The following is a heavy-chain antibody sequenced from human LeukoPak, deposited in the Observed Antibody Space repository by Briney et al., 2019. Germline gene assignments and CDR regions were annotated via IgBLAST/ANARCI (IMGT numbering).Heavy chain of an antibody. J-gene: IGHJ4*02. CDR2: IIPIFGTA. CDR1: GGTFSSYA. V-gene: IGHV1-69*05. Sequence: ASVKVSCKASGGTFSSYAISWVRQAPGQGLEWMGGIIPIFGTANYAQKFQGRVTITTDESTSTAYMELSRLRSEDTAVYYCLTGTTDFDYWGQGTLVTVSS. D-gene: IGHD1-14*01. CDR3: LTGTTDFDY.